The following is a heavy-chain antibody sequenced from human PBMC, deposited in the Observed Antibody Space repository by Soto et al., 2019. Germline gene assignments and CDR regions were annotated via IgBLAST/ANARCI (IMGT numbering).Heavy chain of an antibody. CDR2: IGGSSGTI. V-gene: IGHV3-48*01. Sequence: PGGSLRLSCAASGFTFSSYGMNWVRQAPGKGLEWVSFIGGSSGTIYYADSVKGRFTISRDNARNSLYLQVNSLRAEDTAVYYCARYLYNSGWPSFDYWGQGTLVTVSS. CDR3: ARYLYNSGWPSFDY. CDR1: GFTFSSYG. D-gene: IGHD6-19*01. J-gene: IGHJ4*02.